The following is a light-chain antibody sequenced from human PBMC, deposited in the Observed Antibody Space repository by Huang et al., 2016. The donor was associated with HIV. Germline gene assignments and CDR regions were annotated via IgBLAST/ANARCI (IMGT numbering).Light chain of an antibody. J-gene: IGKJ2*01. V-gene: IGKV3-15*01. CDR1: QSVSSN. CDR3: QQYNNWPLYT. CDR2: GAS. Sequence: EIVMTQSPATLSVSPGERATLSCRASQSVSSNLAWYQQKPGQAPRLLIYGASTRATGIPARFSGSGSVTEFTLTISSLQSEDFAVYCCQQYNNWPLYTFGQGTKLEIK.